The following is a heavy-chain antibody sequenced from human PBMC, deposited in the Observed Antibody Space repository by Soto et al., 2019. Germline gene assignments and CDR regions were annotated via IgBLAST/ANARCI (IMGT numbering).Heavy chain of an antibody. CDR2: IYYSGST. V-gene: IGHV4-59*01. D-gene: IGHD3-3*01. J-gene: IGHJ5*02. CDR1: GGSISSYY. CDR3: ARDLRITIFGVAGWFDP. Sequence: QVQLQESGPGLVKPSETLSLTCTVSGGSISSYYWSWIRQPPGKGLEWIGYIYYSGSTNYNPSLKRRVTISVDTSKNQFSLKLSSVTAADTAVYYCARDLRITIFGVAGWFDPWGQGTLVTVSS.